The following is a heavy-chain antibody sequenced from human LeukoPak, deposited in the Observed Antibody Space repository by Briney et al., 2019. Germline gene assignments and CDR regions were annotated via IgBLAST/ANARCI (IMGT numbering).Heavy chain of an antibody. CDR3: ARWLFRGLKLRYYGMDV. V-gene: IGHV4-34*01. CDR1: GGSFSGYY. CDR2: INHSGST. J-gene: IGHJ6*02. D-gene: IGHD3-22*01. Sequence: ASETLSLTCAVYGGSFSGYYWSWIRQPPGKGLEWIGEINHSGSTNYNPSLKSRVTISVDTSKNQFSLKLSSVTAADTAVYYCARWLFRGLKLRYYGMDVWGQGTTVTVSS.